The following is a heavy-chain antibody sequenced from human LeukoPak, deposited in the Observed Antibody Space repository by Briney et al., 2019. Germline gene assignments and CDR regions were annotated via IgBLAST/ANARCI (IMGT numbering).Heavy chain of an antibody. CDR1: GYTFTSYG. Sequence: ASVKVSCKASGYTFTSYGLSWVRQAPGQGLEWMGWISADNGNTNYGQNFQGRVTMTTDTSTTTAYMELSSLRSEDTAVYYCARDYFKTQYYYDSSGYYYPDYWGQGTLVTVSS. V-gene: IGHV1-18*01. CDR2: ISADNGNT. J-gene: IGHJ4*02. CDR3: ARDYFKTQYYYDSSGYYYPDY. D-gene: IGHD3-22*01.